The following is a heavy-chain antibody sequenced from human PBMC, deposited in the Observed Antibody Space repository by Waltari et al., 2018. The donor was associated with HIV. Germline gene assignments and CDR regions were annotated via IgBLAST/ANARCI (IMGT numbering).Heavy chain of an antibody. CDR2: IYTSGST. J-gene: IGHJ6*02. V-gene: IGHV4-4*07. D-gene: IGHD6-13*01. CDR1: GGSISSYY. CDR3: ARDKGFGSSWYNYGMDV. Sequence: QVQLQESGPGLVKPSETLSLTCTVSGGSISSYYWSWIRQPAGKGLEWIGRIYTSGSTNYVPSRKSRVPMSVDTSMNQFSLKLSSGTAADTAVYYCARDKGFGSSWYNYGMDVWGQGTTVTVSS.